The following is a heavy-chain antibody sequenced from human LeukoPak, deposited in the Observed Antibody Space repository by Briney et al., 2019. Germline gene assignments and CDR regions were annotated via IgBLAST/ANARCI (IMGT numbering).Heavy chain of an antibody. J-gene: IGHJ4*02. CDR2: IYTSGST. Sequence: PSQTLSLTCTVSGGSLSSGSYYGSWIRQPAGKGLEWIGRIYTSGSTNYNPSLKSRVTISVDTSKNQFSLTLSSVTPADTAVYYCARVARCTSCFDVDYWGQGTLVTVSS. V-gene: IGHV4-61*02. CDR1: GGSLSSGSYY. CDR3: ARVARCTSCFDVDY. D-gene: IGHD2-2*01.